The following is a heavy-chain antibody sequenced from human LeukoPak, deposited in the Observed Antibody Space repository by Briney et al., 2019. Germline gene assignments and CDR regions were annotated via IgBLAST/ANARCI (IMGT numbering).Heavy chain of an antibody. Sequence: SETLSLTCVVYGVSFSGYYWSWIRQPPGKGLEWIGEINHSGSTNYNPSLKSRVTISVDTSKNQFSLKLRSVTAADTAVYYCARTRWLKSLLDYWGQRTRVTVSS. D-gene: IGHD5-24*01. V-gene: IGHV4-34*01. CDR2: INHSGST. J-gene: IGHJ4*02. CDR3: ARTRWLKSLLDY. CDR1: GVSFSGYY.